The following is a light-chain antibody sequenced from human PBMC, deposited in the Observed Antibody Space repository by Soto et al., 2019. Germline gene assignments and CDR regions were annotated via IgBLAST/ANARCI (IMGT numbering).Light chain of an antibody. V-gene: IGKV3-20*01. CDR3: QQYGSSIT. CDR1: QSVRNNY. J-gene: IGKJ5*01. Sequence: EIVLTQSPGTLSLSPWERATLSCRASQSVRNNYLAWYQLKPGQAPRLLIHGASSRATGIPDRFSGSGSGTDFTLTISRLEPEDFAVYYCQQYGSSITFGQGTRLEIK. CDR2: GAS.